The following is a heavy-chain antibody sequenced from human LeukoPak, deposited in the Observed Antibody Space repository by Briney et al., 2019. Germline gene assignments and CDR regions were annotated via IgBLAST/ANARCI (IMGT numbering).Heavy chain of an antibody. D-gene: IGHD1-26*01. Sequence: ASVKVSCKASGYTFTSYFMHWVRQAPGQGLEWMGIINPSGGKTSYAQKFQGRVTITADKSTSTAYMELSSLRSEDTAVYYCARGATKYGGSDYWGQGTLVTVSS. CDR3: ARGATKYGGSDY. CDR2: INPSGGKT. CDR1: GYTFTSYF. V-gene: IGHV1-46*01. J-gene: IGHJ4*02.